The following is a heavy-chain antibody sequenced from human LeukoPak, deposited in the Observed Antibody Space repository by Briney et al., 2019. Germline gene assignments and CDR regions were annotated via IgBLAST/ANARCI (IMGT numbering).Heavy chain of an antibody. CDR1: GFTFSNYG. CDR3: ARVVYCTRTSCPLDS. V-gene: IGHV3-30*03. Sequence: GRSLRLSCAASGFTFSNYGMHWVRQAPGKGLEWVALSSYDGSNKYYADSVKGRFTISRDDSKNTLYLQMNSLRAEDTAVYYCARVVYCTRTSCPLDSWGQGTLVTVSP. CDR2: SSYDGSNK. D-gene: IGHD2-2*01. J-gene: IGHJ4*02.